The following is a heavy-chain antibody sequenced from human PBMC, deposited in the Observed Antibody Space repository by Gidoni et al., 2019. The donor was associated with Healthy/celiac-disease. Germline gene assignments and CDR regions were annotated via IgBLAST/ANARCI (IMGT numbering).Heavy chain of an antibody. D-gene: IGHD5-18*01. J-gene: IGHJ4*02. CDR1: GGSFSGYY. CDR2: INHSGST. V-gene: IGHV4-34*01. CDR3: AIFDVDTAMVTSDY. Sequence: QVQLQQWGAGLLKPSETLSLTCAVYGGSFSGYYWSWIRQPPGKGLEWIGEINHSGSTNYNPSLKSRVTISVDTSKNQFSLKLSSVTAADTAVYYCAIFDVDTAMVTSDYWGQGTLVTVSS.